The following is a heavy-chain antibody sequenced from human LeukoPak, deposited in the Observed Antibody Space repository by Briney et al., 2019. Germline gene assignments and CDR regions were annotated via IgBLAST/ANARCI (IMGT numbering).Heavy chain of an antibody. CDR2: IYHSGST. CDR3: ARHTSPNWGSPYYYYMDV. J-gene: IGHJ6*03. CDR1: GYSISSGYY. Sequence: SETLSLTCAVSGYSISSGYYWGWLRQPPGKGLEWIGSIYHSGSTYYNPSLKSRVTISVDTSKNQFSLKLSSVTAADTAVYYCARHTSPNWGSPYYYYMDVWGKGTTVTVSS. D-gene: IGHD7-27*01. V-gene: IGHV4-38-2*01.